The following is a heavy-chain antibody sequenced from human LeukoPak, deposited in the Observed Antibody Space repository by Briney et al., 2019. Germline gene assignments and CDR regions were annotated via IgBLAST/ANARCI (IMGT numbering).Heavy chain of an antibody. V-gene: IGHV3-30-3*01. J-gene: IGHJ4*02. D-gene: IGHD3-3*01. CDR2: ISYDGSNK. CDR3: ASPALYYDFWSGYPDFDY. Sequence: GGSLRLSCAASGFTFSSYAMHWVRQAPGKGLEWVAVISYDGSNKYYADSVKGRFTISRDNSKNTLYLQMNSLRAEDTAVYYCASPALYYDFWSGYPDFDYWGQGTLVTVSS. CDR1: GFTFSSYA.